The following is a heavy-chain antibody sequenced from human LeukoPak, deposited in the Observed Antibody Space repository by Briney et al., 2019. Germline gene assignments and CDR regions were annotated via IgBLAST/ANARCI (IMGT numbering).Heavy chain of an antibody. Sequence: GGSLRLSCAASGFTFSSYAVSWIRQAPGKGLEWVSAISGSGGSTYYADSVKGRFTISRDNSKNTLYLQMNSPRAEDTAVYYCAKGPHDYFDYWGQGTLVTVSS. CDR2: ISGSGGST. CDR3: AKGPHDYFDY. CDR1: GFTFSSYA. J-gene: IGHJ4*02. D-gene: IGHD3-3*01. V-gene: IGHV3-23*01.